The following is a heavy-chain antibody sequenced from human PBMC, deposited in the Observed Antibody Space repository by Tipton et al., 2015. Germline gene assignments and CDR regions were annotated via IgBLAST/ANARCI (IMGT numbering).Heavy chain of an antibody. CDR1: GYSFTTYW. V-gene: IGHV5-51*01. J-gene: IGHJ3*02. Sequence: QLVQSGAEVKKPGESLKISCKTSGYSFTTYWIAWVRLMPGKGLEWMGIIYPGDSKTKYSPSFQGHFTISADKSISTAYLHWSSLKASDTAMYYCARHVSFYYDTHGSDALDIWAQGTMVTVSS. CDR3: ARHVSFYYDTHGSDALDI. D-gene: IGHD3-22*01. CDR2: IYPGDSKT.